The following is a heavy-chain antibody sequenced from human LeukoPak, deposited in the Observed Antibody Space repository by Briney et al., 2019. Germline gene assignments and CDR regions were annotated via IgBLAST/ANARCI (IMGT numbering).Heavy chain of an antibody. CDR1: GYTFTGYY. D-gene: IGHD5-18*01. V-gene: IGHV1-2*02. Sequence: ASVKVSCKASGYTFTGYYMHWVRQAPGQGLEWMGWINPNSGGTNYAQKFQGRVTMTRDTSISTAYMELSRLRSDDTAVYYCVRDPGSGYSFLYYFDYRGQGTLVTVSS. CDR3: VRDPGSGYSFLYYFDY. CDR2: INPNSGGT. J-gene: IGHJ4*02.